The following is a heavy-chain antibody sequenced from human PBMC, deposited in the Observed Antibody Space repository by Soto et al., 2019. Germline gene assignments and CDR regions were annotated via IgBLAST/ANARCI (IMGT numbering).Heavy chain of an antibody. CDR2: ISGSGGST. Sequence: GGSLRLSCAASGFTFTNYAMRWVRQAQEKGLEWVSVISGSGGSTYYADSVQGRFTISRDNSKNTLFVQMSSLRVEDTVLYYCAKLWSSSSYSAIDYWGQGTQVTVSS. V-gene: IGHV3-23*01. D-gene: IGHD2-2*02. CDR1: GFTFTNYA. J-gene: IGHJ4*02. CDR3: AKLWSSSSYSAIDY.